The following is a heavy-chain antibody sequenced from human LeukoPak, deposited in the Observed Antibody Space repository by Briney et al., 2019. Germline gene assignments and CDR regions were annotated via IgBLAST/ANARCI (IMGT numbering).Heavy chain of an antibody. V-gene: IGHV3-30*18. Sequence: PGRSLRLSCAASGFTFTSYGMHWIRQAPGKGLEWVAVISYDGSNKYYTDSVKGRFTISRDNSKNTLYLQVNSLRAEDTAVYYCAKSWGSRDGYNDYWGQGTLVTVSS. D-gene: IGHD5-24*01. CDR1: GFTFTSYG. CDR2: ISYDGSNK. J-gene: IGHJ4*02. CDR3: AKSWGSRDGYNDY.